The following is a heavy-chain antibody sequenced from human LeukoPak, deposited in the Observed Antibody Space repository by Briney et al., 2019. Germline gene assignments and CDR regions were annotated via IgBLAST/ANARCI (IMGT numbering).Heavy chain of an antibody. CDR1: GFRFSSDW. CDR2: IKEDGSEK. J-gene: IGHJ4*02. D-gene: IGHD4-11*01. V-gene: IGHV3-7*01. Sequence: PGGSLRLSCVASGFRFSSDWMSWVRQAPGKGLEWVANIKEDGSEKYYVDSVKGRFTISRDNAKNSLYLQMNSLRAEDTAVYYSTRDSDYSNYDWGQGTLVTVSS. CDR3: TRDSDYSNYD.